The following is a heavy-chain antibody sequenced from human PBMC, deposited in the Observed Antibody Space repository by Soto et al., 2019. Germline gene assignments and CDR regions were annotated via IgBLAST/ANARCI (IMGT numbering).Heavy chain of an antibody. D-gene: IGHD4-17*01. Sequence: GESLKISCKGSGYSFTSYWIGWVRQMPGKGLEWMGIIYPGDSDTRYSPSFQGQVTISADKSISTAYLQWSSLKASDTAMYYCAGSSTLRKDAFDNWGQGTMHTVSS. V-gene: IGHV5-51*01. CDR2: IYPGDSDT. J-gene: IGHJ3*02. CDR1: GYSFTSYW. CDR3: AGSSTLRKDAFDN.